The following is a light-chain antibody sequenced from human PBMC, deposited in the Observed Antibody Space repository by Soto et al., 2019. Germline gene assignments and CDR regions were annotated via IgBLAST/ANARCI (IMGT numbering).Light chain of an antibody. J-gene: IGKJ1*01. Sequence: DIQMTQSPSTLSASVGDRVTITCRASQSISTWLAWYQQKPGKAPKLLIYDASSLQSGVPSRFSGSGSGTEFTLTISRLQPDDFATYYCQQYSSAWTFGKGTKVDI. CDR2: DAS. CDR3: QQYSSAWT. V-gene: IGKV1-5*01. CDR1: QSISTW.